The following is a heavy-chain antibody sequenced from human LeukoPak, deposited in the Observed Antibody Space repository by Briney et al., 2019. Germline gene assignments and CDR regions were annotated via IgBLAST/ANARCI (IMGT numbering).Heavy chain of an antibody. J-gene: IGHJ4*02. D-gene: IGHD2-8*02. CDR3: ARGQSSGGTGDY. Sequence: ASVKVSCKASGYTFTSYYMHWVRQAPGQGLEWMGIINPSGGSTSYAQKFQGWVTMTRDTSISTAYMELSRLRSDDTAVYYCARGQSSGGTGDYWGQGTLVTVSS. CDR2: INPSGGST. V-gene: IGHV1-46*01. CDR1: GYTFTSYY.